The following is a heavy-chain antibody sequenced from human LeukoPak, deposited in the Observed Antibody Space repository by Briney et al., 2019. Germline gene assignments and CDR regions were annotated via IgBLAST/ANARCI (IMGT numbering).Heavy chain of an antibody. Sequence: GGSLRLSCAASGFTFSDYYMSWIRQAPGKGLEWVSYISSSGNTIYYADSVKGRFTISRDNAKNSLYLQMNSLRAEDTAVYYCARADYYDSSGYTHWGQGTLVTVSS. CDR3: ARADYYDSSGYTH. J-gene: IGHJ4*02. CDR2: ISSSGNTI. V-gene: IGHV3-11*01. CDR1: GFTFSDYY. D-gene: IGHD3-22*01.